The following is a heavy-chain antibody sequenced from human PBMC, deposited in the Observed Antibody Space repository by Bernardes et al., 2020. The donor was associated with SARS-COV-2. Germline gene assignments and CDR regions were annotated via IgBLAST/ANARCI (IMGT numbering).Heavy chain of an antibody. V-gene: IGHV3-9*01. CDR3: AKDYETGELGIAVEGYCGH. CDR2: ISWNSRLV. J-gene: IGHJ4*02. D-gene: IGHD6-19*01. Sequence: CGSLRLCCADSGCSFFGYSAHWVRHSPGKGLELVSGISWNSRLVCYAAAAMGGFTISRDNAKNSLYLQMNSLRPDDTALYYCAKDYETGELGIAVEGYCGHWGQGTLVTVSS. CDR1: GCSFFGYS.